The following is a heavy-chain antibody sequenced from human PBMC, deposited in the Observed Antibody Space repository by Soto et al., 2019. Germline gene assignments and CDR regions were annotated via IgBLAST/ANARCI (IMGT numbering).Heavy chain of an antibody. CDR2: IYYSGST. CDR1: GGSISSYY. Sequence: PSETLPLTCTVSGGSISSYYWSRIRQPPGKGLEWIGYIYYSGSTNYNPSLKSRVTISVDTSKNQFSLKLSSVTAADTAVYYCARAQGSGFLVSWGQGTLVTVSS. J-gene: IGHJ4*02. CDR3: ARAQGSGFLVS. V-gene: IGHV4-59*08. D-gene: IGHD3-10*01.